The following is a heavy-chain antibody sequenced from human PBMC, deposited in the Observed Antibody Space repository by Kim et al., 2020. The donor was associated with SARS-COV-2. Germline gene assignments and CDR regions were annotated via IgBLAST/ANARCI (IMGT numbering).Heavy chain of an antibody. CDR1: GYTFSDYK. Sequence: ASVKVSCKTSGYTFSDYKIHWIRQAPGQGLEWVGRINPNGGDTNYALRFRGRVTMTRDTSINTVYMELNSLKSDDTAVYYCARDRSHSGDDYLGQGSLVT. CDR3: ARDRSHSGDDY. D-gene: IGHD6-19*01. V-gene: IGHV1-2*06. J-gene: IGHJ4*02. CDR2: INPNGGDT.